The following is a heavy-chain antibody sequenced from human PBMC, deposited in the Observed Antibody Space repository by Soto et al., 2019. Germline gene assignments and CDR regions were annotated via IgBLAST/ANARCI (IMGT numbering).Heavy chain of an antibody. Sequence: QVTLKESGPVLVNPTEPLTLTCTVSGFSFNNARMGVSWIRQPPGKALEWLAHIFSNDEKTYSTSLKSRLTISKDTSKSQVVLTMTNMDPVDTATYYCARIINPVSSSSTLADYWGQGTLVTVSS. CDR1: GFSFNNARMG. D-gene: IGHD6-6*01. CDR2: IFSNDEK. V-gene: IGHV2-26*01. J-gene: IGHJ4*02. CDR3: ARIINPVSSSSTLADY.